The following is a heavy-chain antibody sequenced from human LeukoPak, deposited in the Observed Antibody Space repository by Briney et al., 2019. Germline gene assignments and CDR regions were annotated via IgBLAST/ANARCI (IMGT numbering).Heavy chain of an antibody. V-gene: IGHV3-30*02. CDR2: LRYDGTNK. CDR3: ATQSAPAYY. J-gene: IGHJ4*02. D-gene: IGHD5-24*01. CDR1: GFTFSSYG. Sequence: GGSLRLSRAASGFTFSSYGMHWVRQAPGKGLEWVAFLRYDGTNKYYAASVKGRFTISRDNSKNVLDLQMNSLRVEDTAVYYCATQSAPAYYGGQGALVTVSS.